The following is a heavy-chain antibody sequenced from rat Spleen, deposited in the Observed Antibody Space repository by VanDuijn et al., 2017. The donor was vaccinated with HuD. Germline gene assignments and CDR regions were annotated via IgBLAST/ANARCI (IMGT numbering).Heavy chain of an antibody. Sequence: EVQLVESDGGLVQPGRSLKLSCAASGFTFSDHFMAWVRQAPKKGLEWVASISYEGSSTYYGDSVKGRFTISRDNAKSTLYLQMNSLRSEDTATYYCTRAFYGGYLDYWGQGVMVTVSS. CDR1: GFTFSDHF. V-gene: IGHV5-22*01. CDR3: TRAFYGGYLDY. D-gene: IGHD1-11*01. CDR2: ISYEGSST. J-gene: IGHJ2*01.